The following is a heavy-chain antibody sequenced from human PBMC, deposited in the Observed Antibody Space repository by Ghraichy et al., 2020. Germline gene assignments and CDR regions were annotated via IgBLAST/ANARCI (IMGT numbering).Heavy chain of an antibody. CDR3: AKGEGRFLEWLQDY. V-gene: IGHV3-23*01. CDR2: ISGSGGST. Sequence: GGSLRLSCAASGFTFSSYAMSWVRQAPGKGLEWVSAISGSGGSTYYADSVKGRFTISRDNSKNTLYLQMNSLRAEDTAVYYCAKGEGRFLEWLQDYWGQGTLVTVSS. J-gene: IGHJ4*02. D-gene: IGHD3-3*01. CDR1: GFTFSSYA.